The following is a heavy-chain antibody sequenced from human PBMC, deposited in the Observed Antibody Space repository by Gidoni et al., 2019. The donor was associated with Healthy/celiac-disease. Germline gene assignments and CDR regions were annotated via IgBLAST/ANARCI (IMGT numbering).Heavy chain of an antibody. Sequence: QVQLQESGPGLVKPSETLSLTCAVSGYSISSGYYWGWIRQPPGKGLEWIGSIYHSGSTYYNPSLKSRVTISVDTSKNQFSLKLSSVTAADTAVYYCARDPRGHNWFDPWGQGTLVTVSS. CDR3: ARDPRGHNWFDP. J-gene: IGHJ5*02. CDR1: GYSISSGYY. CDR2: IYHSGST. V-gene: IGHV4-38-2*02.